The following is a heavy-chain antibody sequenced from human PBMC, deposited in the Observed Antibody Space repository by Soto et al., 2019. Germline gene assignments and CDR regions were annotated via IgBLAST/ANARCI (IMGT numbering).Heavy chain of an antibody. J-gene: IGHJ4*02. CDR2: IWYDGSNK. D-gene: IGHD3-3*01. Sequence: GGSLRLSCAASGFTFSSYGMHWVRQAPGKGLGWVAVIWYDGSNKYYADSVKGRFTISRDNSKNTLYLQMNSLRAEDTAVYYWARAGDRYYDFGSGYYYKYWGQGT. V-gene: IGHV3-33*01. CDR3: ARAGDRYYDFGSGYYYKY. CDR1: GFTFSSYG.